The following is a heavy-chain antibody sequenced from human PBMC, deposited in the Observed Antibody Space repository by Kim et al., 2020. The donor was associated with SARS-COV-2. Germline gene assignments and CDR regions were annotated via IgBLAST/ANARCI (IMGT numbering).Heavy chain of an antibody. CDR1: GYTLTELS. CDR3: ATDSISQYQLLLDY. Sequence: ASVKVSCKVSGYTLTELSMHWVRQAPGKGLEWMGGFDPEDGETIYAQKFQGRVTMTEDTSTDTAYMELSSLRSEDTAVYYCATDSISQYQLLLDYWGQGTLVTVSS. V-gene: IGHV1-24*01. D-gene: IGHD2-2*01. J-gene: IGHJ4*02. CDR2: FDPEDGET.